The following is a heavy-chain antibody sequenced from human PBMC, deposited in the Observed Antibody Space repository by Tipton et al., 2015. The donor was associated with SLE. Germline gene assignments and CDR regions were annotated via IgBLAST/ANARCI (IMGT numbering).Heavy chain of an antibody. CDR2: ITSSNNI. CDR3: ARDASYLRLDY. V-gene: IGHV3-48*01. CDR1: GFTFTPYT. D-gene: IGHD3-3*01. Sequence: SLRLSCAASGFTFTPYTMHWFRQAPGKGLEWVSYITSSNNIYYTDSVKGRFTISRDNAKSSLFLQMNSLRPEDTAVYYCARDASYLRLDYWGQGTLVTVSS. J-gene: IGHJ4*02.